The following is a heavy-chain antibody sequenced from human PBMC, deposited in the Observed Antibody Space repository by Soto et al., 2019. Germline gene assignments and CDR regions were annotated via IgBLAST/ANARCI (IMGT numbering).Heavy chain of an antibody. D-gene: IGHD3-22*01. CDR3: AHTYDGSGYYWNWFAS. Sequence: SGPTLVNPTQTLTLTCTFSGFSLDTNGVGVGWIRQPPGKALEWLALIYWDDDKRYSPSLKSRLTITKDTSKNQVVLTMTNMDPVDTAIYSCAHTYDGSGYYWNWFASWGQGTLVTVSS. CDR1: GFSLDTNGVG. CDR2: IYWDDDK. V-gene: IGHV2-5*02. J-gene: IGHJ5*01.